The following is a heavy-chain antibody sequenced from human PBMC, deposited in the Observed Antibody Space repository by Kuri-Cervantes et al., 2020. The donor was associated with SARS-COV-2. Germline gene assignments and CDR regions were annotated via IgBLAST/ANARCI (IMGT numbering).Heavy chain of an antibody. CDR1: GFIFSDSY. CDR3: ARHYGSESYSFTHV. D-gene: IGHD3-10*01. Sequence: GESLKISCAASGFIFSDSYMSWVRQAPGKGLEWVSYISSSSSYSYYADSVKGRLTISRDNAKNSLYLQMNSLRAEDTAVYYCARHYGSESYSFTHVWGKGTPVTVSS. J-gene: IGHJ6*04. V-gene: IGHV3-11*06. CDR2: ISSSSSYS.